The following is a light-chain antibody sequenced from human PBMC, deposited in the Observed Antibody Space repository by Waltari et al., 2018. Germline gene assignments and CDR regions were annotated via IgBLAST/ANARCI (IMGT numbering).Light chain of an antibody. Sequence: QDVVTQEPSVTVSAGGTVTPTCGSTTGPAPVPHYPHWFQQKPGQAPKTMIYDVGNKLSWTPARFSASLIGGKAALTLSGAQFEDEADYYCLLSFSGTVVFGGGTRLTVL. CDR2: DVG. CDR1: TGPAPVPHY. V-gene: IGLV7-46*01. CDR3: LLSFSGTVV. J-gene: IGLJ2*01.